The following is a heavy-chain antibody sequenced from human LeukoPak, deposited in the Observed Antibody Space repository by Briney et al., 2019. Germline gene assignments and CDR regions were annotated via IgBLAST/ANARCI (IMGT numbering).Heavy chain of an antibody. CDR2: INPNTGRR. CDR3: ARENYYYEN. V-gene: IGHV1-2*02. D-gene: IGHD3-22*01. CDR1: GYTFTDYY. J-gene: IGHJ4*02. Sequence: GASVKVSCKASGYTFTDYYMHWVRQAPGQGLEWMGWINPNTGRRNYAQKFQGRVTMTRDTSINTAYMELSSLRSDDTAVYYCARENYYYENWGQGTLVTVSS.